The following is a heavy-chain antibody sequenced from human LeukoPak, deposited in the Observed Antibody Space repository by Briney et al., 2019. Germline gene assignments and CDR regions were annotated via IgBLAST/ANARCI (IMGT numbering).Heavy chain of an antibody. CDR1: GFTFSSYA. D-gene: IGHD3-16*02. J-gene: IGHJ4*02. Sequence: GSLRLSCAASGFTFSSYAMHWVRQAPGKGLEWVAVISYDGSNKYYADSAKGRFTISRDNSKNTLYLQMNSLRAEDTAVYYCARGRRGMITFGGVIGPYYFDYWGQGTLVTVSS. V-gene: IGHV3-30*01. CDR3: ARGRRGMITFGGVIGPYYFDY. CDR2: ISYDGSNK.